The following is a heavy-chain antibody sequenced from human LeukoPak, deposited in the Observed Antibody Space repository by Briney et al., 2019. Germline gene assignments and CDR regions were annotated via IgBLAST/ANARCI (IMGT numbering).Heavy chain of an antibody. CDR1: GYTFTGYF. Sequence: GASVKVSCKASGYTFTGYFMHWVRQAPGQGLEWMGWINPNSGDTNYAQQFQGRVTMTRDTSITTAYMELSRLRFDDTAVYYCARGYSGTYTDYFDPWGQGTPVTVSS. CDR3: ARGYSGTYTDYFDP. J-gene: IGHJ5*02. V-gene: IGHV1-2*02. D-gene: IGHD1-26*01. CDR2: INPNSGDT.